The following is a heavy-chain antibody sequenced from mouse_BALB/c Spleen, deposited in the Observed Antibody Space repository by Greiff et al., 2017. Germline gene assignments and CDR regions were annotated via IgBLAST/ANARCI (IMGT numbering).Heavy chain of an antibody. D-gene: IGHD4-1*01. J-gene: IGHJ2*01. CDR1: GFTFSDYG. V-gene: IGHV5-15*02. CDR2: ISNLAYSI. Sequence: EVQGVESGGGLVQPGGSRKLSCAASGFTFSDYGMAWVRQAPGKGPEWVAFISNLAYSIYYADTVTGRFTISRENAKNTLYLEMSSLRSEDTAMYYCARGNWDYWGQGTTLTVSS. CDR3: ARGNWDY.